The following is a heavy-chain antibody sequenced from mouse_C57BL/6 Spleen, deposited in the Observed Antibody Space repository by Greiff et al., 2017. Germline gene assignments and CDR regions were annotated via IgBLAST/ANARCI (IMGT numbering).Heavy chain of an antibody. Sequence: EVQLVESGGGLVKPGGSLKLSCAASGFTFSAYGMHWVRQAPEKGLEWVAYISSGSSNIYSADTVKGRFTISRDNAKNTLFLQMTSLRSEDTAMYYCARPLYYGSSYDWFAYWGQGTLVTVSA. CDR1: GFTFSAYG. J-gene: IGHJ3*01. V-gene: IGHV5-17*01. D-gene: IGHD1-1*01. CDR2: ISSGSSNI. CDR3: ARPLYYGSSYDWFAY.